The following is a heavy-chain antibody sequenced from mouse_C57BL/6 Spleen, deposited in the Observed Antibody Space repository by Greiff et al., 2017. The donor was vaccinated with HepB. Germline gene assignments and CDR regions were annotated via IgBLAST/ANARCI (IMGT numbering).Heavy chain of an antibody. CDR3: TRIYYDLFDY. V-gene: IGHV1-15*01. D-gene: IGHD2-4*01. CDR2: IDPETGGT. Sequence: VQLQQSGAELVRPGASVTLSCKASGYTFTDYEMHWVKQTPVHGLEWIGAIDPETGGTAYNQKFKGKAILTADKSSSTAYMELRSLTSEDSAVYYCTRIYYDLFDYWGQGTTLTVSS. CDR1: GYTFTDYE. J-gene: IGHJ2*01.